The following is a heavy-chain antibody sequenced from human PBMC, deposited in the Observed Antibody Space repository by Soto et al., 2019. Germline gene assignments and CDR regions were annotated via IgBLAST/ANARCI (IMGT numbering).Heavy chain of an antibody. V-gene: IGHV1-8*01. Sequence: QVQLVQSGAEVKKPGASVKVSCKASGYTFTSYDINWVRQATGQGLEWMGWMNPNSGNTGYAQKFQGRDTMTRNTSISTAYMELSNLRSEDTAVYYCARGPVVVVVAATLYYYYGMDVWGQGTTVTVSS. CDR2: MNPNSGNT. D-gene: IGHD2-15*01. CDR3: ARGPVVVVVAATLYYYYGMDV. J-gene: IGHJ6*02. CDR1: GYTFTSYD.